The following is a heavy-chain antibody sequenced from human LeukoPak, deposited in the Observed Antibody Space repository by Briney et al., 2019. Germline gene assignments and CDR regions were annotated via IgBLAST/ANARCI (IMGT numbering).Heavy chain of an antibody. D-gene: IGHD6-19*01. CDR2: FDPEDGET. V-gene: IGHV1-24*01. CDR1: GYTLTELS. J-gene: IGHJ6*02. CDR3: AKRLAGAGYYYGMVV. Sequence: GASVKVSCKVSGYTLTELSMHWVRQAPGKGLEWMGGFDPEDGETIYAQKFQGRITITEDTSTDTAYMDLSRLRSEDPAVYYCAKRLAGAGYYYGMVVWAQGTWVTVSS.